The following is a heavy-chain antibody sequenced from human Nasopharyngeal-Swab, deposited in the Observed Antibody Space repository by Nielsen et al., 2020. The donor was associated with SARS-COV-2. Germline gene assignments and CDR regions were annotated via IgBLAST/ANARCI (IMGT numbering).Heavy chain of an antibody. Sequence: WVRQAPGQGLEWMGGIIPIFGTASYAQKFQGRVTITADESTSTAYMELSSLRSEDTAVYYCARQNHLTGNFGYWGQGTLVTVSS. V-gene: IGHV1-69*01. J-gene: IGHJ4*02. D-gene: IGHD1-14*01. CDR2: IIPIFGTA. CDR3: ARQNHLTGNFGY.